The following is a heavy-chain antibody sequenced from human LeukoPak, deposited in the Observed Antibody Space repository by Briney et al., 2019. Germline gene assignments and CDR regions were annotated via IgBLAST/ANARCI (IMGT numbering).Heavy chain of an antibody. CDR1: GFTFSKYW. CDR3: AKDRRRGSDAFDI. J-gene: IGHJ3*02. CDR2: ISYDGSNK. V-gene: IGHV3-30*18. D-gene: IGHD5-12*01. Sequence: GGSLRLSCAASGFTFSKYWMSWVRQAPGKGLEWVAVISYDGSNKYYADSVKGRFTISRDNSKNTLYLQMNSLRAEDTAVYYCAKDRRRGSDAFDIWGQGTMVTVSS.